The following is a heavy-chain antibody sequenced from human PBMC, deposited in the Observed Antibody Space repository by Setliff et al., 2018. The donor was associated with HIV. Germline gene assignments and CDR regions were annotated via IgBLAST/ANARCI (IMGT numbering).Heavy chain of an antibody. CDR3: ACPKEGYSGSGGAFQI. CDR1: GDTFSNYA. Sequence: ASVKVSCKASGDTFSNYAISWVRQAPGQGLEWMGGIIPIFGTASHAQKFQGRVTITTDESTTTVFMELTGLRSEDTAVYYCACPKEGYSGSGGAFQIWGQGTMVTVSS. V-gene: IGHV1-69*05. CDR2: IIPIFGTA. D-gene: IGHD3-10*01. J-gene: IGHJ3*02.